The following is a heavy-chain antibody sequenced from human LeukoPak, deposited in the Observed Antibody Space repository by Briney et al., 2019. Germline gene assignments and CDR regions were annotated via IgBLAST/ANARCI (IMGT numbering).Heavy chain of an antibody. CDR1: GGSFSGYY. CDR3: ARAGYCSGGSCYSLRWFDP. J-gene: IGHJ5*02. D-gene: IGHD2-15*01. V-gene: IGHV4-39*01. CDR2: IYYSGST. Sequence: SETLSLTCAVYGGSFSGYYWGWIRQPPGKGLEWIGSIYYSGSTYYNPSLKSRVTISVDTSKNQFSLKLSSVTAADTAVYYCARAGYCSGGSCYSLRWFDPWGQGTLVTVSS.